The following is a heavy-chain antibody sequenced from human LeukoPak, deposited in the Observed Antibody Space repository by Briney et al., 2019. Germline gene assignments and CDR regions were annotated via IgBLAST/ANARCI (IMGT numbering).Heavy chain of an antibody. CDR3: AKATVAAPPIDD. Sequence: PGGSLRLSCAASGFTFSSYAMSWVRQAPGKGLEWVSAISGSAYSTYYADSVKGRFTISRDNSKNTLYLQMNSLRAEDTAVYYCAKATVAAPPIDDWGQGTLVTVSS. V-gene: IGHV3-23*01. D-gene: IGHD6-19*01. CDR2: ISGSAYST. CDR1: GFTFSSYA. J-gene: IGHJ4*02.